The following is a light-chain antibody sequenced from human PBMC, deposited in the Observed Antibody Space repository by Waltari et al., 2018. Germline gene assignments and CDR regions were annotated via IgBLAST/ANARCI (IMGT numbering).Light chain of an antibody. CDR2: KDT. J-gene: IGLJ2*01. CDR1: ALPKQY. CDR3: LSAYSGGSQGV. V-gene: IGLV3-25*03. Sequence: SYELTQPPSVSVSPGQTAKIPCSGDALPKQYTYWYQQKPGQAPLLVIYKDTERPSGLPGRFSCSSSGTTVTLTISGVQAEDEAYYYCLSAYSGGSQGVFGGVTKLTVL.